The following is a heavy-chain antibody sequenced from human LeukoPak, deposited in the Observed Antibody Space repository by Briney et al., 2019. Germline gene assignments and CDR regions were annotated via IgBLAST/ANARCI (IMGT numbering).Heavy chain of an antibody. J-gene: IGHJ4*02. D-gene: IGHD2-2*01. V-gene: IGHV1-3*01. CDR2: INGGNGNT. CDR1: GYTFTSYT. Sequence: ASVKVSRNSSGYTFTSYTMHLMRQAPGQRLEWMGWINGGNGNTNYAERIQSRVTMTTDTSTSTAYMEMRSMRSDVTAVYYCARGLGYCSSTSCPLDYWGQGTLVTVSS. CDR3: ARGLGYCSSTSCPLDY.